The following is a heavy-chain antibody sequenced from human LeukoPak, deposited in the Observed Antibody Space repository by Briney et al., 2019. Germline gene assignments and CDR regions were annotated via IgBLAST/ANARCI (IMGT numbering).Heavy chain of an antibody. CDR1: GGTFSSYA. J-gene: IGHJ6*03. CDR2: IIPIFGTA. Sequence: GASVKVSCKASGGTFSSYAISWVRQAPGQGLEWMGGIIPIFGTANYAQKFQGRVTITADKSTSTAYMELSSLRSEDTAVHYCARVTTYYYYYYMDVWGKGTTVTVSS. CDR3: ARVTTYYYYYYMDV. V-gene: IGHV1-69*06. D-gene: IGHD1-14*01.